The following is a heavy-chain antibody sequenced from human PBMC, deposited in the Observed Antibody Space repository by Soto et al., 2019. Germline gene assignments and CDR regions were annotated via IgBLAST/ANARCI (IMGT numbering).Heavy chain of an antibody. D-gene: IGHD3-22*01. CDR3: ARHYKSGSATNSGLVRSLDY. J-gene: IGHJ4*02. CDR1: GYSFTSRW. Sequence: GESLKISCKTSGYSFTSRWIGWVRQMPGEGLEWMGIINPDDSTTKYSPSFQGQVTISADKSTSTTYLQWSSLKASDTAMYYCARHYKSGSATNSGLVRSLDYWGQGALVTVSS. V-gene: IGHV5-51*01. CDR2: INPDDSTT.